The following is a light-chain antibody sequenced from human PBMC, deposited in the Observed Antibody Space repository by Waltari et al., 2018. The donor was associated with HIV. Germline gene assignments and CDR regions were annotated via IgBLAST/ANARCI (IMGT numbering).Light chain of an antibody. CDR3: QQYYDKPLT. CDR2: WVS. CDR1: QSLSYRSTQNAS. J-gene: IGKJ4*01. Sequence: DITLTQTPDSLPVSLGSRAAMNCRSSQSLSYRSTQNASLAWYQPKPRQPPKLRRFWVSVRASGVPDRFTGGGAETDFTLTINSVQAEDVAVYFCQQYYDKPLTIGRGTKVEI. V-gene: IGKV4-1*01.